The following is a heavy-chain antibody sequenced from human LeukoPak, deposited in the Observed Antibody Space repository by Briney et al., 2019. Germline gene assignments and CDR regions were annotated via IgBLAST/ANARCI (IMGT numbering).Heavy chain of an antibody. J-gene: IGHJ4*02. Sequence: GGSLRLSCAASAFTLSSFNMNWVRHAPGKGLEWVAVIWYDGSNKYYADSVKGRFTISRDNSKNTLYLQMNSLRAEDTAVYYCARDLVVVPAAIDLWGQGTLVTVSS. D-gene: IGHD2-2*01. V-gene: IGHV3-33*08. CDR2: IWYDGSNK. CDR1: AFTLSSFN. CDR3: ARDLVVVPAAIDL.